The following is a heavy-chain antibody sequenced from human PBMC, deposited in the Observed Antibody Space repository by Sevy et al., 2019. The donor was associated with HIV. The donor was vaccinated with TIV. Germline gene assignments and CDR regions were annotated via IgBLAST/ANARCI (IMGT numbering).Heavy chain of an antibody. Sequence: GGSLRLSCAASGFTFSSYAMSWVRQAPGKGLEWVSAISGSGGSTYYADSVKGRFTISRDNSKNTLYLQMNSLRAEDTAVYYCAKDAVTFGGVIVKGDAFDIWGQGTMVTVSS. CDR2: ISGSGGST. CDR1: GFTFSSYA. D-gene: IGHD3-16*02. J-gene: IGHJ3*02. V-gene: IGHV3-23*01. CDR3: AKDAVTFGGVIVKGDAFDI.